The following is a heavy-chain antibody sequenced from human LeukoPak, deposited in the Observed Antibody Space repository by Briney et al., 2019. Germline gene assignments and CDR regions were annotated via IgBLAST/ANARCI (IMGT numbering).Heavy chain of an antibody. V-gene: IGHV4-39*07. J-gene: IGHJ3*02. CDR1: GGSISTYY. CDR3: AKSNGYGLVDI. Sequence: SETLSLTCTVSGGSISTYYWGWIRQPPGKGLEWIGNIFYSGSTYYSPSLKSRVTISLDTSRNQFSLKLTSVTAADTAVYYCAKSNGYGLVDIWGQGTMVTVSS. D-gene: IGHD5-18*01. CDR2: IFYSGST.